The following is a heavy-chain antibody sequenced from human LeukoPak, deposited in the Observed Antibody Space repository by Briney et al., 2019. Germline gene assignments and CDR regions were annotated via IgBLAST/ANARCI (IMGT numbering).Heavy chain of an antibody. J-gene: IGHJ4*02. Sequence: SETLSLTCTVSGGSISNYDWSWIRQPPGKGLEWIGYIFYSGSTNYNPSLKSRGTTSVDTSKNKFSLRLSSVTAADTAVYYCARRVVWYGIFLFDSWGQGTLVTVSS. V-gene: IGHV4-59*01. CDR2: IFYSGST. CDR3: ARRVVWYGIFLFDS. D-gene: IGHD3-3*01. CDR1: GGSISNYD.